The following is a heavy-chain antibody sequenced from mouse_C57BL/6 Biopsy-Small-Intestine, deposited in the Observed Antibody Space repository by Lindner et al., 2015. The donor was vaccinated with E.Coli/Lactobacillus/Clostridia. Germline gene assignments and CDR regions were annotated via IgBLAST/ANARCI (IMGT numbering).Heavy chain of an antibody. Sequence: SVKVSCKASGGSFSDYGISWVRQAPGQGLEWMGGFIPIYGTTQYAQKFQGRVTITADESTSTSYLELSSLSSEDTAMFYCARGFQKRITMFGMETASEGHAFDIWGQGTMVTV. CDR1: GGSFSDYG. CDR2: FIPIYGTT. V-gene: IGHV1-81*01. J-gene: IGHJ3*01. CDR3: ARGFQKRITMFGMETASEGHAFDI. D-gene: IGHD1-2*01.